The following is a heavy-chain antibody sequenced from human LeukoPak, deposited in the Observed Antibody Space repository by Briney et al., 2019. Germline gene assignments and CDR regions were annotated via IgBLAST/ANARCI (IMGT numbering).Heavy chain of an antibody. CDR2: IRYGGSNK. D-gene: IGHD6-19*01. V-gene: IGHV3-30*02. CDR1: GFTFSSYE. Sequence: GGSLRLSCAASGFTFSSYEMNWVRQAPGKGLEWVAFIRYGGSNKYYADSVKGRFTISRDNSKNTLYLQMNSLRAEDTAVYYCANAVAGPLVPYWGQGTLVTVSS. CDR3: ANAVAGPLVPY. J-gene: IGHJ4*02.